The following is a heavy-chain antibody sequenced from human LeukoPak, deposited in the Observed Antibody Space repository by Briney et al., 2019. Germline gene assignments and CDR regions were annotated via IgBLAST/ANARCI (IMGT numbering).Heavy chain of an antibody. CDR1: GGSISSGDYY. Sequence: SETLSLXCTVSGGSISSGDYYWSWIRQPPGKGLEWIGYIYYSGSTYYNPSLKSRVTISVDTSKNQFSLKLGSVTAADTAVYYCARCRRRSNYYYYYMDVWGKGTTVTVSS. CDR2: IYYSGST. CDR3: ARCRRRSNYYYYYMDV. J-gene: IGHJ6*03. D-gene: IGHD4-11*01. V-gene: IGHV4-30-4*02.